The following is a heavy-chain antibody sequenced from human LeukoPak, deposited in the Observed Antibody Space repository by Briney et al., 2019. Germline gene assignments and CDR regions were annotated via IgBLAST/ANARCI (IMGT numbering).Heavy chain of an antibody. CDR2: IGGSGGST. D-gene: IGHD3-10*01. CDR1: GFTFSCYA. Sequence: PGGSLRLSCAASGFTFSCYAMSWVRQAPGKGLEWVSSIGGSGGSTYYADSVKGRSTISRDTSKNTLYLQMNSLRAEDTAVYYCAKYRGFGDSYDSWGQGTLVTVSS. CDR3: AKYRGFGDSYDS. J-gene: IGHJ4*02. V-gene: IGHV3-23*01.